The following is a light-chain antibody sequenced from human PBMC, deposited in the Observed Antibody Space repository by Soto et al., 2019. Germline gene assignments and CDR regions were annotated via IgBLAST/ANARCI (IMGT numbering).Light chain of an antibody. CDR1: QNIYRY. Sequence: DLQMTQSPSSLSASVGDRVTITCRASQNIYRYLNWYQQKPGKAPRLLIYAASSLPSGVPSRFSGSGSGAEFTLTINTLQPEDSAIYYCQQSYSAPVFTFGQGTNLEIK. V-gene: IGKV1-39*01. J-gene: IGKJ2*01. CDR2: AAS. CDR3: QQSYSAPVFT.